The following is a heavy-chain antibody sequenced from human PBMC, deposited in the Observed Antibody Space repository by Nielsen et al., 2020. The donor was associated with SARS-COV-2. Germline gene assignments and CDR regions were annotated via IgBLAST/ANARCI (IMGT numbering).Heavy chain of an antibody. D-gene: IGHD3-3*01. V-gene: IGHV3-30*04. CDR1: AFTFSNYA. CDR2: ISSDGREK. J-gene: IGHJ4*02. CDR3: ANFWD. Sequence: GGSLRLSCAASAFTFSNYAVHWVRQAPGKGLEWVAVISSDGREKYYADSVRGRFSISRDTSKNTVYLQMNSVRADDTGVYYCANFWDWGLGTLVTVSS.